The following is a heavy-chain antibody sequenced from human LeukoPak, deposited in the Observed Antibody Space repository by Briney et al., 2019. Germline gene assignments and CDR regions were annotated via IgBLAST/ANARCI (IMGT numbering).Heavy chain of an antibody. CDR1: GYTFTSYY. CDR2: INPSGGST. V-gene: IGHV1-46*01. J-gene: IGHJ6*03. D-gene: IGHD3-22*01. Sequence: ASVKVSCEASGYTFTSYYMHWVRQAPGQGLEWMGIINPSGGSTSYAQKFQGRVTMTRDMSTSTVYMELSSLRSEDTAVYYCASSQYYYDRPPPMDVWGKGTTVTVSS. CDR3: ASSQYYYDRPPPMDV.